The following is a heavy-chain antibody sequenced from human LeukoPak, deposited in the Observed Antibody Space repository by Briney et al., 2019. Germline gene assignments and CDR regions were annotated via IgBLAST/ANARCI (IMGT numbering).Heavy chain of an antibody. CDR1: GYTFTGYY. D-gene: IGHD2-15*01. CDR3: ARSQYCSGGSCYRFVFDY. CDR2: INPNSGGT. Sequence: ASVKVSCKASGYTFTGYYMHWVRQAPGQGLGWMGWINPNSGGTNYAQKFQGRVTMTRDTSISTAYMELSRLRSDDTAVYYCARSQYCSGGSCYRFVFDYWGQGTLVTVSS. V-gene: IGHV1-2*02. J-gene: IGHJ4*02.